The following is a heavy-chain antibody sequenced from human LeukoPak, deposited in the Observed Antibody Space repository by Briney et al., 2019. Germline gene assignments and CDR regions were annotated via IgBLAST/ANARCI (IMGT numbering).Heavy chain of an antibody. Sequence: SQTLSLTCTVSGGSISSGSYYWSRIRQPAGKGLEWIGRIYTSGSTNYNPSLKSRVTISVDTSKNQFSLKLSSVTAADTAVYYCARGHYYDSSGYYYDDDAFDIWGQGTMVTASS. D-gene: IGHD3-22*01. CDR1: GGSISSGSYY. J-gene: IGHJ3*02. CDR3: ARGHYYDSSGYYYDDDAFDI. CDR2: IYTSGST. V-gene: IGHV4-61*02.